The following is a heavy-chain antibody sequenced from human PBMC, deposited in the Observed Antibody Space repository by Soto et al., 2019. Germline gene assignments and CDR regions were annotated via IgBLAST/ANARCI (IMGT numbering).Heavy chain of an antibody. V-gene: IGHV3-30-3*01. J-gene: IGHJ4*02. CDR2: ISFDGSNK. Sequence: GGSLRLSCAASGFTFSTYAMHWVRQAPGKGPEWVAVISFDGSNKYYADSVKGRFTISRDNSRNTLYLQMNSLRFEDTAVYYCAIEGLGDWGQGTLVTVSS. CDR3: AIEGLGD. CDR1: GFTFSTYA.